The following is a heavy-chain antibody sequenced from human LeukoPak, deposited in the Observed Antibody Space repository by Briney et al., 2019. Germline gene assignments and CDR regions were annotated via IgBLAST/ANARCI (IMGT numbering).Heavy chain of an antibody. CDR3: ATDLPYYYDSSGYYYFDY. V-gene: IGHV1-24*01. CDR2: FDPEDGDT. D-gene: IGHD3-22*01. Sequence: ASVKVSCKVSGHTLTELSMHWVRQAPGKGLEWMGGFDPEDGDTIYAQKFQGRVTMTEDTSTDTAYMELSSLRSEDTAVYYCATDLPYYYDSSGYYYFDYWGQGTLVTVSS. CDR1: GHTLTELS. J-gene: IGHJ4*02.